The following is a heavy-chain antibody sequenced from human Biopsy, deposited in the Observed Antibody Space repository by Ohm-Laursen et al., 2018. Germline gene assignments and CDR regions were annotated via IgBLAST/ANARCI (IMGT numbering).Heavy chain of an antibody. D-gene: IGHD5-18*01. J-gene: IGHJ4*02. CDR1: GYSFTNYG. V-gene: IGHV1-18*01. CDR2: ISTYNGNT. CDR3: ARTVDTVVVTPSDH. Sequence: SVKVSCKASGYSFTNYGISWVRQAPGQGLEWLGWISTYNGNTNYAQKFRGRVTMTTDKPTSTAYVELRSLRSDDTAVYYCARTVDTVVVTPSDHWGQGTLVTVSS.